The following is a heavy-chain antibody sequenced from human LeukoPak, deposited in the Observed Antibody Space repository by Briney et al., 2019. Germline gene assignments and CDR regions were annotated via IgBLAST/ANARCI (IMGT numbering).Heavy chain of an antibody. V-gene: IGHV4-4*02. J-gene: IGHJ5*02. D-gene: IGHD6-13*01. CDR2: IYHSGST. CDR1: GGSISSSNW. CDR3: ARGPGIAAAGTADWFDP. Sequence: SETLSLTCAVSGGSISSSNWWSWVRQPPGKGLEWIGEIYHSGSTNYNPSLKSRVTISVDKSKNQFSLKLSSVTAADTAVYYCARGPGIAAAGTADWFDPWGQGTLVTVSS.